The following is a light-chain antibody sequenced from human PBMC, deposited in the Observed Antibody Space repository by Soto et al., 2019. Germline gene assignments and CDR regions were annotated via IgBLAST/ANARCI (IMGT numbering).Light chain of an antibody. J-gene: IGKJ1*01. CDR2: TAS. V-gene: IGKV1-5*01. CDR1: QSISSY. Sequence: IQMTPSPSTLSASVGDRVTITCRASQSISSYLAWYQQKPGKAPKLLIYTASTLQSGVPSRFSGSGSGTEFTLTISSLQPDDFATYYCQHYNSYSDAFGQGTKVDIK. CDR3: QHYNSYSDA.